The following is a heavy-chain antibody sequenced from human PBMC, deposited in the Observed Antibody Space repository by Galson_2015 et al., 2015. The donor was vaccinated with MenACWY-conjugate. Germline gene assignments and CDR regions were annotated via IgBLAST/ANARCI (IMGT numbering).Heavy chain of an antibody. D-gene: IGHD1-26*01. J-gene: IGHJ6*02. V-gene: IGHV5-51*01. CDR2: ISPGDSNT. CDR3: ARHPPGGRGMDV. Sequence: QSGAEVKKPGESLKIPCTGSGYSFSTYWIAWVRQLPGKGLEWMGLISPGDSNTRYSPAFHGQVTISADKSISTAYLQLHSLQASDTAMYYCARHPPGGRGMDVWGQGTTVTVSS. CDR1: GYSFSTYW.